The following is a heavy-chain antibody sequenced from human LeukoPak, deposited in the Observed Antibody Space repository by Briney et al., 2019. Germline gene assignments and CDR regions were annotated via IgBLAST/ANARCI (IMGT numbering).Heavy chain of an antibody. CDR3: AKHSGEVIVGATVNA. Sequence: TGGSLRLSCAASGFTFSTYAMSWVRQAPGKGLEWVSAISRSGSNTYYADSVKGRFTSSRDNSKNTLFLQMNSLRAEDTAVYYCAKHSGEVIVGATVNAWGQGTLVAVSS. V-gene: IGHV3-23*01. J-gene: IGHJ4*02. CDR1: GFTFSTYA. D-gene: IGHD1-26*01. CDR2: ISRSGSNT.